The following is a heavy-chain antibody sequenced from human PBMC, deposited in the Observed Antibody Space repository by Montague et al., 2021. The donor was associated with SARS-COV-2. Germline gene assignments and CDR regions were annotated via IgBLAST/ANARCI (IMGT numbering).Heavy chain of an antibody. CDR1: GYSFSDYW. CDR2: IYPATSDT. J-gene: IGHJ6*02. CDR3: ARSSYTTGWYPYYGLDV. D-gene: IGHD6-19*01. V-gene: IGHV5-51*01. Sequence: QSGAEVKKPGEFLKISCQGSGYSFSDYWIGWVRQMPGKGPEWMGIIYPATSDTKYNPSFQGQVTISADRSVSTVYLQWSRLKASDTAAIFCARSSYTTGWYPYYGLDVWGQGTTVSVSS.